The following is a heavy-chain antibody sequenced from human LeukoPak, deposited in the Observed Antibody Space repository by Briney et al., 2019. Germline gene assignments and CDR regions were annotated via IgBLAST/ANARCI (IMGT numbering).Heavy chain of an antibody. D-gene: IGHD3-10*01. V-gene: IGHV1-8*02. J-gene: IGHJ3*01. CDR3: ARGRGFGELDD. Sequence: GASVKVSCTASGYTFTAYSIYWVRQAPGQGLEWMGWMNPNSGNTGYAQKFQGRVTVTRNTSISTAYMELSSLRFEDTAVYYCARGRGFGELDDWGQGTMVTVSS. CDR2: MNPNSGNT. CDR1: GYTFTAYS.